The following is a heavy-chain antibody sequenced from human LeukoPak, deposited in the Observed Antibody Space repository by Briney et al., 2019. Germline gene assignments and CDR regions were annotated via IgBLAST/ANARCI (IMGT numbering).Heavy chain of an antibody. J-gene: IGHJ5*02. D-gene: IGHD3-3*01. CDR2: IYYSGST. Sequence: PSETLSLTCTVSGGSISSYYWSWIRQPPGKGLEWIGYIYYSGSTNYNPSLKSRVTISVDTSKNQFSLKLSSVTAAGTAVYYCARSFRGGFLEWQDSANNWFDPWGQGTLVTVSS. V-gene: IGHV4-59*01. CDR1: GGSISSYY. CDR3: ARSFRGGFLEWQDSANNWFDP.